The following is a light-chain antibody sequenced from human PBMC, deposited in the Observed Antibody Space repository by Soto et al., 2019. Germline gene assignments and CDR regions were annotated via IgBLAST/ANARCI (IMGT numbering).Light chain of an antibody. CDR3: MQALQTPA. V-gene: IGKV2-28*01. J-gene: IGKJ1*01. Sequence: DIVMTQSPLSLPVTPGEPASISCRSSQSLQHSNGYNYLDWYVQKPGQSPQILIYLASNRASGVPERFSGSGSGTDFTLKISRVEAVDVGTYYCMQALQTPAFGQGTKVEIK. CDR1: QSLQHSNGYNY. CDR2: LAS.